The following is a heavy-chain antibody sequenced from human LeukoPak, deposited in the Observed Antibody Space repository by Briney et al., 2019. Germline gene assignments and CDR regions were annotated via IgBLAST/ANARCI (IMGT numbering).Heavy chain of an antibody. CDR2: IYMSGGT. CDR1: GGSIRSGTDY. V-gene: IGHV4-61*02. CDR3: ARVVWGGDYHYSMDV. Sequence: PSETLSLTCSISGGSIRSGTDYWSWVRQPAGKGLEWIGRIYMSGGTDYNPSFKSRVTMSVDTSKNQLSLKLRSVTAADTAVYYCARVVWGGDYHYSMDVWGKGTTVIVSS. D-gene: IGHD7-27*01. J-gene: IGHJ6*03.